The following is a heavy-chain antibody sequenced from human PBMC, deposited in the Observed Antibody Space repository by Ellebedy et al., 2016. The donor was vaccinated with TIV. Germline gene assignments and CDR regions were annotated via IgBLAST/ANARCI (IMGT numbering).Heavy chain of an antibody. V-gene: IGHV4-59*08. D-gene: IGHD2-2*02. Sequence: SETLSLTCTVSGGSISGYYWSWIRQPPGKGLEWIGYIYYSGSTNYNPSLKSRVTISIDTSKNQFSLKLSSVTAADTAVYYCARHCSSTSCYMRGAFDIWGQGTMVTVSS. CDR3: ARHCSSTSCYMRGAFDI. CDR2: IYYSGST. J-gene: IGHJ3*02. CDR1: GGSISGYY.